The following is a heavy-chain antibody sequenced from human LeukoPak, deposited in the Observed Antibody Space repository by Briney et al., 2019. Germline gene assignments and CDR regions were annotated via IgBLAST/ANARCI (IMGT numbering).Heavy chain of an antibody. CDR1: GFTFSSYW. CDR3: ARSHHSPYYDFWSGYLIDY. J-gene: IGHJ4*02. CDR2: INTDGSST. V-gene: IGHV3-74*01. D-gene: IGHD3-3*01. Sequence: GGSLRLSCAASGFTFSSYWMHRVRQAPGKGLVWVSRINTDGSSTSYADSVKGRFTISRDNAKNTLYLQMNSLRAEDTAVYYCARSHHSPYYDFWSGYLIDYWGQGTLVTVSS.